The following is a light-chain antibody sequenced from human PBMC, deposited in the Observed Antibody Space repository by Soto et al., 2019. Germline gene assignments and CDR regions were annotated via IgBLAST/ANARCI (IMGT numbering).Light chain of an antibody. V-gene: IGLV2-14*03. CDR3: SSYRSSSTIVV. Sequence: QSALTQPASVSGSPGQSITISCTGTSSDIGGYNYVSWYQQHPGKAPKLIIYDVTNRPSGVSNRFSGSKSANTASLTISGLQAEDEADYYCSSYRSSSTIVVFGGGTKVTVL. CDR1: SSDIGGYNY. CDR2: DVT. J-gene: IGLJ3*02.